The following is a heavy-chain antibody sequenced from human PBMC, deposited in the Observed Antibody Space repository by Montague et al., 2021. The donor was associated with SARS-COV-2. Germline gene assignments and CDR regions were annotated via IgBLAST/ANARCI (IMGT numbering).Heavy chain of an antibody. Sequence: TLSLTCTVSGGSISSGNYYWTWIRQPAGKGLEWIGRIYTSGTTVYNPTVYNPSLESRITISIDTSKNQFSLNLNSATAADTALYYCTREVPAAMRPWFDPWGQGTLVTDSS. CDR2: IYTSGTTVYNPT. CDR3: TREVPAAMRPWFDP. J-gene: IGHJ5*02. D-gene: IGHD2-2*01. CDR1: GGSISSGNYY. V-gene: IGHV4-61*02.